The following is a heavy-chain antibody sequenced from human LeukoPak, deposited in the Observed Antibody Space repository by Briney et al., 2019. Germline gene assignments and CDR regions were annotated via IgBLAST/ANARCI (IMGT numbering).Heavy chain of an antibody. J-gene: IGHJ4*02. D-gene: IGHD5-18*01. CDR1: GFTVRSIY. V-gene: IGHV3-53*01. CDR2: FYSGGSS. Sequence: PGGSLRLSCAASGFTVRSIYMTWVRQAPGKGLEWVSSFYSGGSSYYADSVKGRFIISRDSSTDTLYLQMNSLRVEDTAVYFCARDRGYGYGFIDYWGQGTLVTVSS. CDR3: ARDRGYGYGFIDY.